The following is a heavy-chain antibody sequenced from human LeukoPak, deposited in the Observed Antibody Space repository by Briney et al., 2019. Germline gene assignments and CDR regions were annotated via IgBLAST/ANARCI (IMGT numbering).Heavy chain of an antibody. Sequence: SETLSLTCTVSGGSISSSSYYWGWIRQPAGKGLEWIGRIYTSGSTNYNPSLKSRVTMSVDTSKNQFSLKLSSVAAADTAVYYCARGNLRDPTVMDVWGKGTTVTISS. CDR3: ARGNLRDPTVMDV. V-gene: IGHV4-61*02. D-gene: IGHD2-21*02. CDR1: GGSISSSSYY. CDR2: IYTSGST. J-gene: IGHJ6*03.